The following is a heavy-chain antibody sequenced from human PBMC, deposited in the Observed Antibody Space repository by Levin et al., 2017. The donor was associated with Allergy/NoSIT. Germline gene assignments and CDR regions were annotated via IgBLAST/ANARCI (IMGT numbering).Heavy chain of an antibody. CDR1: GGSISSSNW. V-gene: IGHV4-4*02. J-gene: IGHJ6*02. CDR2: IYHSGST. CDR3: ASRSPGTTLNYYDYGMDG. D-gene: IGHD1-7*01. Sequence: NAGGSLRLSCAVSGGSISSSNWWSWVRQPPGKGLEWIGEIYHSGSTNYNPSLKSRVTISVDKSKNQFSLKLSSVTAADTAVYYCASRSPGTTLNYYDYGMDGWGQGTTVTVSS.